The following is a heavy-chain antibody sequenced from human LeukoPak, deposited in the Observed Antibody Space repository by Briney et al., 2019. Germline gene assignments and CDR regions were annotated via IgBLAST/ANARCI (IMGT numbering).Heavy chain of an antibody. CDR1: GGSISSSSYY. D-gene: IGHD3-10*01. Sequence: SETLSLTCTVSGGSISSSSYYWGWIRQPPGKGLEWIGSIYYRGSTYYNPSLKTRVTISVDTSKNQFSLKLSSVTAADTAVYYCATLGYYYGSGSPYWGQGTLVTVSS. J-gene: IGHJ4*02. V-gene: IGHV4-39*07. CDR2: IYYRGST. CDR3: ATLGYYYGSGSPY.